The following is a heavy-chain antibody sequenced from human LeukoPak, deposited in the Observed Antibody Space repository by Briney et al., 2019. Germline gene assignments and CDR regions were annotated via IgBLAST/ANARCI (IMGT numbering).Heavy chain of an antibody. Sequence: TGGSLRLSCAASGFTFSSYAMSWVRQAPGKGLEWVSAISGSGGSTYYADSVKGRFPISRDNSKNTLYLQMNSLRAEDTAVYYCAKARPTVTTGLIDYWGQGTLVTVSS. CDR1: GFTFSSYA. CDR2: ISGSGGST. J-gene: IGHJ4*02. V-gene: IGHV3-23*01. D-gene: IGHD4-11*01. CDR3: AKARPTVTTGLIDY.